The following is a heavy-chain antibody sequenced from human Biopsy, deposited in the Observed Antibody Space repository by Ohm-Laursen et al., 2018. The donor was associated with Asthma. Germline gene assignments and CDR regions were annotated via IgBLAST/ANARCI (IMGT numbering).Heavy chain of an antibody. Sequence: SLRLSCTATGFTFDDYAMHWVRQAPGKGLEWVSGVSWNSGTIGYADSVKGRFTISRDNAKNSLYLQMSSLGPEDTAVYYCARDMGAGPNQPPSGSGSSHLYGMDVWGQGTTVTVSS. CDR1: GFTFDDYA. J-gene: IGHJ6*02. CDR3: ARDMGAGPNQPPSGSGSSHLYGMDV. V-gene: IGHV3-9*01. D-gene: IGHD3-10*01. CDR2: VSWNSGTI.